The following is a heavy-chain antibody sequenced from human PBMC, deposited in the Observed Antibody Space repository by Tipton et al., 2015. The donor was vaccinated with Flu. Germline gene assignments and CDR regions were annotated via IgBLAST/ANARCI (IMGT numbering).Heavy chain of an antibody. V-gene: IGHV4-59*01. CDR1: GDSITGYY. CDR2: FYHTGDT. CDR3: ARGLGGNNPY. Sequence: TLSLTCSVSGDSITGYYWSWIRQSPGKGPEWIGYFYHTGDTNYNPSLASRVTISVDMSTNQLSLHLRSVTAADTAVYYCARGLGGNNPYWGRGTLVTVSS. J-gene: IGHJ4*02. D-gene: IGHD1-14*01.